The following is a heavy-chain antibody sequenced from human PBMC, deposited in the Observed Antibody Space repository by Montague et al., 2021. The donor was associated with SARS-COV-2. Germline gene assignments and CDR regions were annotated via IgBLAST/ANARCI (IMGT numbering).Heavy chain of an antibody. Sequence: ETLSPTCTVSGDSISNSNWWTLVRQSPGRGLEWIEEIFRSGDSNYNPSLKSRATMSVNMSRNQFSLSLSNVTAADTAIYCCVRGGNMTVVVFDYWGQGTLVTVSS. CDR1: GDSISNSNW. CDR2: IFRSGDS. J-gene: IGHJ4*02. V-gene: IGHV4-4*01. D-gene: IGHD3-22*01. CDR3: VRGGNMTVVVFDY.